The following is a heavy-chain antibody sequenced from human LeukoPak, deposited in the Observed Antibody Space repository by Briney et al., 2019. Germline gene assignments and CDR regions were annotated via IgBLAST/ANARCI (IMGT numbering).Heavy chain of an antibody. D-gene: IGHD2-2*01. V-gene: IGHV3-30*18. Sequence: PGGSLRLSCAASGFTFSSYGMHWVRQAPGKGLEWVAVISYDGSNKYYADSVKGRFTISRDNSKSTLYLQMNSLRAEDTAVYYCAKEPRYCSSTSCYYYYYYGMDVWGQGTTVTVSS. J-gene: IGHJ6*02. CDR1: GFTFSSYG. CDR3: AKEPRYCSSTSCYYYYYYGMDV. CDR2: ISYDGSNK.